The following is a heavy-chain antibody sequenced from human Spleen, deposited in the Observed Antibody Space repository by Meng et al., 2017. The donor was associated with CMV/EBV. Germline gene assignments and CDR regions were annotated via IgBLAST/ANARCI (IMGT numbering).Heavy chain of an antibody. CDR2: ITNSADDT. CDR3: AKVAGKDFWSGLYGGYYNGMDV. Sequence: GESLKISCAASGFTFYGYAMSWVRQAPGKGLEWVSGITNSADDTYYGESVKGRFTISRDNSKSTLYLQMSRLTAEDTAVYYCAKVAGKDFWSGLYGGYYNGMDVWGQGTTVTVSS. D-gene: IGHD3-3*01. J-gene: IGHJ6*02. CDR1: GFTFYGYA. V-gene: IGHV3-23*01.